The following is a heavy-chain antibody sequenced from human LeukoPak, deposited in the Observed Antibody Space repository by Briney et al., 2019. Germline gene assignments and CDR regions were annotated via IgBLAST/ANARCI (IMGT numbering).Heavy chain of an antibody. Sequence: SETLSLTCAVYGGSFSGYYWSWIRQPPGKGLEWIGEINHSGSTNYNPSLKSRVTISVDTSKNQFPLKLSSVTAADTAVYYCARGHPPLSYWGQGTLVTVSS. CDR2: INHSGST. J-gene: IGHJ4*02. CDR1: GGSFSGYY. CDR3: ARGHPPLSY. V-gene: IGHV4-34*01.